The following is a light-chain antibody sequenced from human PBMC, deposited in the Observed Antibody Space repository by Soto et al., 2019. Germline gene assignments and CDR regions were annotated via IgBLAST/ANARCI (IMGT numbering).Light chain of an antibody. CDR3: QQYNSYSWT. V-gene: IGKV1-39*01. J-gene: IGKJ1*01. CDR1: QSISSY. Sequence: IQMTHSPSSLSTSVGDRVTMTYPASQSISSYLNWYQQKPGKAPNLLIYAASSLQSGVPSRFSGSGSGTDFTLTISSLQPDDFATYYCQQYNSYSWTFGQGTKVDIK. CDR2: AAS.